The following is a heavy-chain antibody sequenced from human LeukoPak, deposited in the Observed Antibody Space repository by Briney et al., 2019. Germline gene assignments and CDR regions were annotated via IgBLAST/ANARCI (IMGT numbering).Heavy chain of an antibody. V-gene: IGHV1-2*02. CDR2: INPNSGGT. CDR3: ARVYLCAFCMHGDYGFDY. D-gene: IGHD4-17*01. Sequence: ASVKVSCKASGYTFTGYYMHWVRQAPGQGLEWMGWINPNSGGTNYAQKFQGRVTMTRDTSISTAYMELSRLRSDDTAVYYCARVYLCAFCMHGDYGFDYWGQGTLVTVSS. J-gene: IGHJ4*02. CDR1: GYTFTGYY.